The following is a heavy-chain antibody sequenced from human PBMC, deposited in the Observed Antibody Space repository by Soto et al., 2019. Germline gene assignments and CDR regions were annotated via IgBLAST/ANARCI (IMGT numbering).Heavy chain of an antibody. V-gene: IGHV4-61*01. D-gene: IGHD4-4*01. CDR3: ARAGTTVPPYYYYSVMDV. Sequence: SETLSLTCTVSGGSVSSGSYYWTWIRQPPGKGLEWIGYIYYSGSNNYNPSLKSRVTTSVDTSKNQFSLKLSSVTAADTAVYYFARAGTTVPPYYYYSVMDVGGKGTTVTVSS. CDR1: GGSVSSGSYY. J-gene: IGHJ6*04. CDR2: IYYSGSN.